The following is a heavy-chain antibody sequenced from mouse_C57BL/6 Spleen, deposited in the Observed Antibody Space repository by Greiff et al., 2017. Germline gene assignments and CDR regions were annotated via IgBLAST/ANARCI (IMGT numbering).Heavy chain of an antibody. CDR3: ARPAQGYYFDY. CDR2: LYPGDGDT. V-gene: IGHV1-82*01. J-gene: IGHJ2*01. Sequence: QVQLQQSGPELVKPGASVKISCKASGYAFSSSWMNWVKQRPGKGLEWIGRLYPGDGDTNDNGKFKGKATLTADKSSSTAYMQLSSLTSEDSAVYFCARPAQGYYFDYWGQGTTLTVSS. CDR1: GYAFSSSW.